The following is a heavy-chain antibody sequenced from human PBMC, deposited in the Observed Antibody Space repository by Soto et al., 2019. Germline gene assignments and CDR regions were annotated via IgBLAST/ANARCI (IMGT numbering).Heavy chain of an antibody. Sequence: QVQLVQSGAEVKKPGSSVKVSCKASGGTFSSYAISWVRQAPGQGLEWMGGIIPIFGTANYAQKFQGRVTITADEATSTAYMERSSLRSEDTAVYYCARPLGATIRGWFDPWGQGTLVTVSS. V-gene: IGHV1-69*12. CDR2: IIPIFGTA. D-gene: IGHD5-12*01. CDR1: GGTFSSYA. J-gene: IGHJ5*02. CDR3: ARPLGATIRGWFDP.